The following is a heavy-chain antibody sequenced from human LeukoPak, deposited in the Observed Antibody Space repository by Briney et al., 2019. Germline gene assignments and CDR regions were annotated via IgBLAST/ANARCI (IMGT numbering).Heavy chain of an antibody. CDR1: GGTFSSYA. CDR2: IIPIFGTA. V-gene: IGHV1-69*13. CDR3: ARTKKGGSDAFDI. Sequence: SVKVSCKASGGTFSSYAISWVRQAPGQGLEWMGGIIPIFGTANYAQKFQGRVTITADESTSTAYMELSSLRSEDTTVYYCARTKKGGSDAFDIWGQGTMVTVSS. D-gene: IGHD2-15*01. J-gene: IGHJ3*02.